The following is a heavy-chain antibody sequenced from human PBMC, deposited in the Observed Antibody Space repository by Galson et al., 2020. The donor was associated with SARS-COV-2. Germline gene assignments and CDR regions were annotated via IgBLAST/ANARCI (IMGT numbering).Heavy chain of an antibody. D-gene: IGHD3-22*01. V-gene: IGHV3-30*04. CDR3: ARSKGEQWLRDASDI. CDR1: GFTFSNNA. CDR2: ISKDGSNQ. J-gene: IGHJ3*02. Sequence: QAGGSLRLSCAASGFTFSNNAMHWVRQAPGKGLQWVAVISKDGSNQYYADSVKGRFTISRDNSKDTLYLEMNSLRSEDTGVYYCARSKGEQWLRDASDIWGQGTMVTVSS.